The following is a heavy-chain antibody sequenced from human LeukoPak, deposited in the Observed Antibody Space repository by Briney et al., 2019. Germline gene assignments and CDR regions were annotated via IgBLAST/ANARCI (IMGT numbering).Heavy chain of an antibody. Sequence: TSETLSLTCTVSGASITTYYWTWIRQPPGKGLEWIGYIYHSGSTNYNPSLKSRVTISPDTSRNQFSLRLSSVTAADTAVYFCAREYSTSSEGDYFDYWGQGSLVTVSS. V-gene: IGHV4-59*01. CDR3: AREYSTSSEGDYFDY. CDR1: GASITTYY. CDR2: IYHSGST. D-gene: IGHD6-6*01. J-gene: IGHJ4*02.